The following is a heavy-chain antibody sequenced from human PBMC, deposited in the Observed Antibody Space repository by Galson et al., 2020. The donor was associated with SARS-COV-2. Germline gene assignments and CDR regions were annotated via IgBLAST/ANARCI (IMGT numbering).Heavy chain of an antibody. D-gene: IGHD3-16*01. CDR3: ARGDMRNDYFDY. Sequence: GGSLRLSCAASGFTFSSYWMHWVRQAPGKGLVWVSRIYSEGSSTSYAASVKGRFTISGDDAKNTLYLHMSSLRAEDTAVYYWARGDMRNDYFDYWGQGTLVTVSS. V-gene: IGHV3-74*01. J-gene: IGHJ4*02. CDR2: IYSEGSST. CDR1: GFTFSSYW.